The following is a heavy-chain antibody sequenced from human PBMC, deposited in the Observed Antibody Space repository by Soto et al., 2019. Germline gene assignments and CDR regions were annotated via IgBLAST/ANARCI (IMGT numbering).Heavy chain of an antibody. D-gene: IGHD3-3*01. CDR2: TIHIYDSP. V-gene: IGHV1-69*06. Sequence: QVHLVQSGTEVKKPGSSVKVSCKASGDTFNNYAISWVRQAPGQGLPWMGGTIHIYDSPRYAQGSHTRVTITADRSTSTAHLELNRRTSEDTAVYYCAASTFLSGVSGYFHLDFWGQGTLVTVSS. CDR3: AASTFLSGVSGYFHLDF. CDR1: GDTFNNYA. J-gene: IGHJ4*02.